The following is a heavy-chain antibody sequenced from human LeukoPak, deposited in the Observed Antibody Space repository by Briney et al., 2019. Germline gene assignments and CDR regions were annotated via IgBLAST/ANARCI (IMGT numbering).Heavy chain of an antibody. J-gene: IGHJ4*02. Sequence: ASVKVSCKASGYTFTSYGISWVRQAPGQGLEWMGWISAYNGNTNYAQKLQGRVIMTTDTSTSTAYMELRSLRSDDTAVYYCARAATDYDILTGYIRRDFDYWGQGTLVTVSS. CDR1: GYTFTSYG. CDR3: ARAATDYDILTGYIRRDFDY. D-gene: IGHD3-9*01. V-gene: IGHV1-18*01. CDR2: ISAYNGNT.